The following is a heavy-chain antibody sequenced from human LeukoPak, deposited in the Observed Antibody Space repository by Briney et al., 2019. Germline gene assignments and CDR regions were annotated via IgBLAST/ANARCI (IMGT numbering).Heavy chain of an antibody. J-gene: IGHJ3*02. D-gene: IGHD3-22*01. CDR2: IYPDDSET. CDR3: ARPEDSSGYHDAFDI. CDR1: GYNFTNYW. Sequence: GESLKISCYGSGYNFTNYWIGWVRQMPGKGLEWMGIIYPDDSETRYSPSFQGQVTISADKSISTAYLQWSSLKASDTAMYYCARPEDSSGYHDAFDIWGQGTMVTVSS. V-gene: IGHV5-51*01.